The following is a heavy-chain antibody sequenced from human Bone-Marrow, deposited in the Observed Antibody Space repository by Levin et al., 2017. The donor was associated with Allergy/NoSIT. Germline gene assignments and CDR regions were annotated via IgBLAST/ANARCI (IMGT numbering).Heavy chain of an antibody. CDR2: ISYDATKE. J-gene: IGHJ6*02. D-gene: IGHD2-2*01. CDR3: TKCAREWYHYYYYDMAV. V-gene: IGHV3-30*18. CDR1: GFTFSHYG. Sequence: GGSLRLSCEASGFTFSHYGMHWVRQAPGKGLEWVASISYDATKEHYTQSVKGRCTISRDNPKNTLYLQLNSLKTEDTAVYYCTKCAREWYHYYYYDMAVWGQGTTVTVSS.